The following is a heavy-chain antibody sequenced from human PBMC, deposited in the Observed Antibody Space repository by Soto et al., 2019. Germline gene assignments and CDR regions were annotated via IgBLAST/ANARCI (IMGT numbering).Heavy chain of an antibody. CDR1: GYTFTGYY. Sequence: ASVKVSCKASGYTFTGYYMHWVRQSPVQGLEWIGWINPNSGGTNYAQKFQGRVTMTRDTSISTAYMELIRLRSDDTAVYYCARKGATSENFDYWGQGTLVTVSS. D-gene: IGHD5-12*01. CDR3: ARKGATSENFDY. J-gene: IGHJ4*02. CDR2: INPNSGGT. V-gene: IGHV1-2*02.